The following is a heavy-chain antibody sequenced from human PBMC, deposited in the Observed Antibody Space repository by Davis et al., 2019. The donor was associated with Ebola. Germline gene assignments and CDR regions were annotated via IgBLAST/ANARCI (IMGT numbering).Heavy chain of an antibody. V-gene: IGHV3-30*02. J-gene: IGHJ6*02. CDR1: GFTFSSYG. CDR3: AIRLRYFDWLLESYYYGMDV. CDR2: IRYDGSNK. D-gene: IGHD3-9*01. Sequence: GESLKISCAASGFTFSSYGMHWVRQAPGKGLEWVAFIRYDGSNKYYADSVKGRFTISRDNAKNSLYLQMNSLRDEDTAVYYCAIRLRYFDWLLESYYYGMDVWGQGTTVTVSS.